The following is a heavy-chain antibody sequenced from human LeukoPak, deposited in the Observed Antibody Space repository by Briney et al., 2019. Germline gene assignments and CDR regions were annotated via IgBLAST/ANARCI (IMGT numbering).Heavy chain of an antibody. CDR3: AKDKPFGYYFDSSGYSFDY. D-gene: IGHD3-22*01. CDR1: GFTFTSYS. J-gene: IGHJ4*02. V-gene: IGHV3-23*01. Sequence: GGSLRLSCAASGFTFTSYSMNWVRQAPGKGLEWVSTISGGGGSTYYADSVKGRFTISRDNSKNTLYLQMNSLRAADTAVYYCAKDKPFGYYFDSSGYSFDYWGQGTLVTVSS. CDR2: ISGGGGST.